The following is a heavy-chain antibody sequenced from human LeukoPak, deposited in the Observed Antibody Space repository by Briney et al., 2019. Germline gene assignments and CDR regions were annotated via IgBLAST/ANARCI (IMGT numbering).Heavy chain of an antibody. Sequence: GASVKVSCKVSGYTLTELSMHWVRQAPGKGPEWMGGFDPEDGETIYAQKFQGRVTMTEDTSTDTAYMELSSLRSEDTAVYYCATTGYSSGWYLGWGQGTLVTVSS. CDR3: ATTGYSSGWYLG. CDR2: FDPEDGET. J-gene: IGHJ4*02. V-gene: IGHV1-24*01. D-gene: IGHD6-19*01. CDR1: GYTLTELS.